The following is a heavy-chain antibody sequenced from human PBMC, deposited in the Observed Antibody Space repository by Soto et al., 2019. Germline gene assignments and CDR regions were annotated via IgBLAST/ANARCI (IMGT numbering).Heavy chain of an antibody. Sequence: QLHLVQSGAVVKKPGASVTVSCSASGYPVTAYYMHWVRQAPGRGLEWMGGINPATGAAKYTQTFQGRVTMARDMSTSTVFMDLSGLTSEDTAVFYCARGGGVGVAGSAAFDMWGQGTLVTVSS. J-gene: IGHJ3*02. CDR2: INPATGAA. CDR1: GYPVTAYY. CDR3: ARGGGVGVAGSAAFDM. V-gene: IGHV1-2*02. D-gene: IGHD3-3*01.